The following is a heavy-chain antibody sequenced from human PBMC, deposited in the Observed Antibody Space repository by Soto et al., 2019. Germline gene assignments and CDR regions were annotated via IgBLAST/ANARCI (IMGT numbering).Heavy chain of an antibody. J-gene: IGHJ4*02. CDR2: IRDRAGTT. CDR3: AKGVSANAYHFDY. Sequence: EVQLLESGGGLVQPGGSLRLSCAVSGFSFTNYAMSWVRQAPGKGLEWVSLIRDRAGTTYYADSVKGRFTISTDSSKNTVYLQMDSLRAEDTAIYYCAKGVSANAYHFDYWGQGALVTVSS. D-gene: IGHD3-16*02. CDR1: GFSFTNYA. V-gene: IGHV3-23*01.